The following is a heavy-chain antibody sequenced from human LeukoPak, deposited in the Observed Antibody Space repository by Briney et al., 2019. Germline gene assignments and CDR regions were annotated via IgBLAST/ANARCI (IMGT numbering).Heavy chain of an antibody. D-gene: IGHD2-2*01. Sequence: MSSETLSLTCTVSGGSISSGSYYWSWIRQPAGKGLEWIGRIYPSGNTDYNPSLKSRVTISVDTPQNQFSLKLSSVTAADTAVYYCARTPIIVVVPATPRHAFDIWGQGTMVTVSS. V-gene: IGHV4-61*02. CDR3: ARTPIIVVVPATPRHAFDI. CDR2: IYPSGNT. CDR1: GGSISSGSYY. J-gene: IGHJ3*02.